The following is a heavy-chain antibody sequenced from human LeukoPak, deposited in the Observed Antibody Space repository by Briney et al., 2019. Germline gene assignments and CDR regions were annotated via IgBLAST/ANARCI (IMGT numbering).Heavy chain of an antibody. V-gene: IGHV3-30*02. J-gene: IGHJ3*02. D-gene: IGHD5-18*01. Sequence: GGSLRLSCAASGFTFSSYSMHWVRQAPGKGLEWVSFIRYDGSNKDYAESVKGRFTISRDNSKNTLYVQMNSLRAEDTAVYYCARGGYAYGPDAFDIWGQGTVVTVSS. CDR2: IRYDGSNK. CDR3: ARGGYAYGPDAFDI. CDR1: GFTFSSYS.